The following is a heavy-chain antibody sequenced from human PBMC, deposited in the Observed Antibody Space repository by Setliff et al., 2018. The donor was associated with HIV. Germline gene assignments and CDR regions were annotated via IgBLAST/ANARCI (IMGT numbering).Heavy chain of an antibody. D-gene: IGHD2-15*01. Sequence: GGSLRLSCAASGFTFDDHAMHWVRQTPGKGLEWVSGISWNSGSIGYADSVKGRFTISRDNGKNSLYLVMTSLRRDDTAFYYCSLGYCSGGSCYSDPEVAFDIWGQGTMVTVSS. CDR1: GFTFDDHA. CDR2: ISWNSGSI. CDR3: SLGYCSGGSCYSDPEVAFDI. J-gene: IGHJ3*02. V-gene: IGHV3-9*01.